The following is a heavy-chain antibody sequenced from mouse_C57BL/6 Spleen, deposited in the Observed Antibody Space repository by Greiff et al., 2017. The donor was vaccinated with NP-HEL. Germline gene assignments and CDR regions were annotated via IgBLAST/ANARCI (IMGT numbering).Heavy chain of an antibody. D-gene: IGHD4-1*01. CDR1: GFTFSDYY. V-gene: IGHV5-16*01. J-gene: IGHJ2*01. CDR3: ARDQTGNFDY. CDR2: INYDGSST. Sequence: EVMLVESEGGLVQPGSSMKLSCTASGFTFSDYYMAWVRQVPEKGLEWVANINYDGSSTYYLDSLKSRFIISRDNAKNILYLQMSSLKSEDTATYYCARDQTGNFDYWGQGTTLTVSS.